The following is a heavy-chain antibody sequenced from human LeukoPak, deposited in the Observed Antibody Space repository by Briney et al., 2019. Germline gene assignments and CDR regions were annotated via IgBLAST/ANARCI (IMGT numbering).Heavy chain of an antibody. V-gene: IGHV4-59*01. CDR2: IYYSGST. Sequence: SETLSLTCTVSGGSISSYYWSWIRQAPGKGLEWIGYIYYSGSTNYNPSLKSRVTISVDTSKNQFSLKLSSVTAADTAVYYCARVTKIAARRLYYFDYWGQGTLVTVSS. J-gene: IGHJ4*02. CDR3: ARVTKIAARRLYYFDY. CDR1: GGSISSYY. D-gene: IGHD6-6*01.